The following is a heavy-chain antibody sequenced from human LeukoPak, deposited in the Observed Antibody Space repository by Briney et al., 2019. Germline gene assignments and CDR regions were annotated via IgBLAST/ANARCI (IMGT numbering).Heavy chain of an antibody. J-gene: IGHJ4*02. CDR1: GGSFSGYY. CDR3: ARGDHRAGRLRFLEWPQRGLDY. Sequence: SETLSLTCAVYGGSFSGYYWSWIRQPPGKGLEWIGAINHSGSTNYNPSLKSRVTISVDTSKNQFSLKLSSVTAADTAVYYCARGDHRAGRLRFLEWPQRGLDYWGQGTLVTVSS. D-gene: IGHD3-3*01. CDR2: INHSGST. V-gene: IGHV4-34*01.